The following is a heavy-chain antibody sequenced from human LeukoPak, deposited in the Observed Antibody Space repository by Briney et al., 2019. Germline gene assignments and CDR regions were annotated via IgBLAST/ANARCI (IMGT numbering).Heavy chain of an antibody. CDR1: GFTFSNYW. J-gene: IGHJ4*02. D-gene: IGHD6-19*01. V-gene: IGHV3-64*01. Sequence: GGSLRLSCAASGFTFSNYWMHWVRQAPGKGLEYVSAISSNGGSTYYANSVKGRFTISRDNSKNTLYLQMGSLRVEDMAVYYCARASSGWYGYWGQGTLVTVSS. CDR2: ISSNGGST. CDR3: ARASSGWYGY.